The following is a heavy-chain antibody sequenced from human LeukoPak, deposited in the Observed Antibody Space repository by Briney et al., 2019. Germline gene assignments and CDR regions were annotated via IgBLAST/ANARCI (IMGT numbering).Heavy chain of an antibody. CDR1: GFTXXTYA. D-gene: IGHD2-2*01. J-gene: IGHJ4*02. V-gene: IGHV3-23*01. CDR2: ISGSGDYT. Sequence: LXLSXXXSGFTXXTYAMSWVRQAPGRGLEWVSTISGSGDYTFYADSVKGRFTISRDNSKNPLNLRMNSLGADDTAVYYCAKRGIAPAASFDYWGQGTLVTVSS. CDR3: AKRGIAPAASFDY.